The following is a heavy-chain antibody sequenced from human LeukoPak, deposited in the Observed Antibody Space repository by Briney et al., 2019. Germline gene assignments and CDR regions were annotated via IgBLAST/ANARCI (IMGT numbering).Heavy chain of an antibody. D-gene: IGHD3-10*01. CDR2: IYTSGST. CDR1: GGSISSGSYY. Sequence: PSETLSLTCTVSGGSISSGSYYWSWIRQPAGKGLEWIGRIYTSGSTNYNPSLKSRVTISVDTSKNRFSLKLSSVTAADTAVYYCARLMVRGALRFDYWGQGTLVTVSS. CDR3: ARLMVRGALRFDY. V-gene: IGHV4-61*02. J-gene: IGHJ4*02.